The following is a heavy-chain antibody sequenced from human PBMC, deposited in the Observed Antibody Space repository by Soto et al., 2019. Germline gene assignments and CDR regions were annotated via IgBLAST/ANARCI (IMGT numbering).Heavy chain of an antibody. CDR3: AKDANYYDSSRYHDY. CDR1: GFTFSSYG. D-gene: IGHD3-22*01. CDR2: ISGSGGST. V-gene: IGHV3-23*01. J-gene: IGHJ4*02. Sequence: RLSCAASGFTFSSYGMSWGRQARGKGLEWVSAISGSGGSTYYADSVKGRFTISRDNSKNTLYLQMNSLRAEDTAVYYCAKDANYYDSSRYHDYWGQGTLVTVSS.